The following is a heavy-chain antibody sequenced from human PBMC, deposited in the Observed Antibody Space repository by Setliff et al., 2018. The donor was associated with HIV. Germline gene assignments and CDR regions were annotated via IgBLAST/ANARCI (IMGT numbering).Heavy chain of an antibody. D-gene: IGHD1-1*01. V-gene: IGHV4-39*02. J-gene: IGHJ4*02. Sequence: SETLSLTCTVSGDSTTSSSSYWGWIRQPPGKGLEWIGNIYYTGFAYYNPSLKSRVTISLDTSKTHFFLNLTSVTDADTAVYFCTREGRGDPAMATTRIDYWGQGKLVTVSS. CDR1: GDSTTSSSSY. CDR3: TREGRGDPAMATTRIDY. CDR2: IYYTGFA.